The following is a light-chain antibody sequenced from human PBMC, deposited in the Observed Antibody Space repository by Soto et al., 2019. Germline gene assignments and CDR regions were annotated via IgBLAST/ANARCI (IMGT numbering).Light chain of an antibody. CDR3: QQSYSTPMYT. V-gene: IGKV1-39*01. J-gene: IGKJ2*01. Sequence: DIQMTQSPSSLSASVGDRVTITCRASQSISSYLNWYQQKPGKAPKLLIYAASSLQSGVPSRFSGSGSGTDFTLTISSLLPEDFATYYCQQSYSTPMYTFGQGTKVDIK. CDR2: AAS. CDR1: QSISSY.